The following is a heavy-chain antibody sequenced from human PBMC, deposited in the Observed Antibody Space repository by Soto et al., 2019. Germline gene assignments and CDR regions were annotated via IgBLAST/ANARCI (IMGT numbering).Heavy chain of an antibody. J-gene: IGHJ6*02. V-gene: IGHV1-69*01. D-gene: IGHD2-2*01. CDR2: IIPIFGTA. Sequence: QVQLVQSGAEVKKPGSSVKVSCKASGGTFSSYAISWVRQAPGQGLEWMGGIIPIFGTANYAQKFQGRVTITADESTSIAYMELTSLRSEDTAVYYCAKGGHYCSSTSCYLSWDYYYGMDVWGQGTTVTVSS. CDR1: GGTFSSYA. CDR3: AKGGHYCSSTSCYLSWDYYYGMDV.